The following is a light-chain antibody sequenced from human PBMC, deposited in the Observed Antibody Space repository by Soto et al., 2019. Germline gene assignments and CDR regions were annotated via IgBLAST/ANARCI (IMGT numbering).Light chain of an antibody. CDR1: RHVYINA. CDR3: QQYGASPFT. J-gene: IGKJ3*01. V-gene: IGKV3-20*01. Sequence: VVLTQSPATLSLSPGDRATLSCSASRHVYINALGWYQQKPGRTPTLLIYGASTRATDIPDRFSATGSGTDFSLTISGVEPEDSAVYYCQQYGASPFTFGPGTRLEI. CDR2: GAS.